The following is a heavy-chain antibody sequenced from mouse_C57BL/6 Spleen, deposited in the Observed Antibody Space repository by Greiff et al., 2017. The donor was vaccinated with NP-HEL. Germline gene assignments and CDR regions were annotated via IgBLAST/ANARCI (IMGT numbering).Heavy chain of an antibody. J-gene: IGHJ4*01. V-gene: IGHV1-54*01. CDR1: GYAFTNYL. D-gene: IGHD1-1*01. CDR3: AREDYGNYYAMDY. Sequence: QVQLQQSGAELVRPGTSVKVSCKASGYAFTNYLIEWVKQRPGQGLEWIGVIIPGSGGTNYNEKFKGKATLTADKSSSTAYMQLSSLTSEDSAVYFCAREDYGNYYAMDYWGQGTSVTVSS. CDR2: IIPGSGGT.